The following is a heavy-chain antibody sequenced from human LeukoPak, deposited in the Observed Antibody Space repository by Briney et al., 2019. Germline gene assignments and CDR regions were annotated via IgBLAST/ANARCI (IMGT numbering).Heavy chain of an antibody. V-gene: IGHV3-30*19. D-gene: IGHD5/OR15-5a*01. CDR3: ARSVSGVWLFDY. CDR2: SSSDETYK. J-gene: IGHJ4*02. CDR1: GFTFSSYG. Sequence: GGSLRLSCAASGFTFSSYGMHWVRQAPGKGLEWVSVSSSDETYKFYADSVRGRFTISRDNSKNRLCLQMSDLRAEDTAVYFCARSVSGVWLFDYWGQGTLVTVSS.